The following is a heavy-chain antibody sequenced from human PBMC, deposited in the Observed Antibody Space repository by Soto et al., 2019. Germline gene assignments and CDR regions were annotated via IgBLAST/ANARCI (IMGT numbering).Heavy chain of an antibody. D-gene: IGHD6-13*01. CDR1: GGSISSSSYY. Sequence: SETLSLTCTVSGGSISSSSYYWGWIRQPPGKGLEWIGSIYYSGSTYYNPSLKSRVTISVDTSKNQFSLKLSSVTAADTAVYYCARSGIADFDYWGQGTLVTVSS. CDR3: ARSGIADFDY. J-gene: IGHJ4*02. CDR2: IYYSGST. V-gene: IGHV4-39*01.